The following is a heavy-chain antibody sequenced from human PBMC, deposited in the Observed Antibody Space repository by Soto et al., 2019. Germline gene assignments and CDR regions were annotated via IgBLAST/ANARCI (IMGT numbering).Heavy chain of an antibody. V-gene: IGHV3-23*01. CDR1: GFTFSSYA. J-gene: IGHJ3*02. CDR2: ISGSGGST. Sequence: EVQLLESGGGLVQPGGSLRLSCAASGFTFSSYAMSWVRQAPGKGLEWVLAISGSGGSTYYADSVKGRFTISTHKSKNTLYLQRNGMRAEDTAVYYCAKAHWFDAFDNWGQGTMVTVAS. CDR3: AKAHWFDAFDN. D-gene: IGHD3-9*01.